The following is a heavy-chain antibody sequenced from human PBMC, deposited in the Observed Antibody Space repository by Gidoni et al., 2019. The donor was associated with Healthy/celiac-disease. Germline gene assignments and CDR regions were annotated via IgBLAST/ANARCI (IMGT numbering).Heavy chain of an antibody. D-gene: IGHD1-7*01. CDR2: IIPILGIA. CDR3: AGGTTGYYYGMDV. CDR1: GGTFSSHT. V-gene: IGHV1-69*02. Sequence: QVQLVQSGAEVKKPGSSVKVSCKASGGTFSSHTISWVRQAPGQGLEWMGRIIPILGIANYAQKFQGRVTITADKSTSTAYMELSSLRSEDTAVYYCAGGTTGYYYGMDVWGQGTTVTVSS. J-gene: IGHJ6*02.